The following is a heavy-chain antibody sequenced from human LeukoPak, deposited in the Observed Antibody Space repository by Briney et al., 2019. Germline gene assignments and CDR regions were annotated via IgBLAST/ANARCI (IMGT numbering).Heavy chain of an antibody. CDR2: IKQDGSEK. V-gene: IGHV3-7*04. CDR1: GFTFDDYA. CDR3: ARDIVTSSPRFGMDV. J-gene: IGHJ6*02. D-gene: IGHD5-18*01. Sequence: GGSLRLSCAASGFTFDDYAMHWVRQAPGKGLEGVANIKQDGSEKYYVDSVKGRFTISRDNAKNSLYLQMNSLRAEDTAVYYCARDIVTSSPRFGMDVWGQGTTVTVSS.